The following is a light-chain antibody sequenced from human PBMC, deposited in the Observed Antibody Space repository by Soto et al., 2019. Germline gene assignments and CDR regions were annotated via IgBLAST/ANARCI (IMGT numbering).Light chain of an antibody. J-gene: IGLJ2*01. Sequence: QSALTQPASVSGSPGQSITISCTGTSSDVGGYNYVSWYQQHPGKAPKLMIYDVSNRPSGVSNRFSGSKSGNTASLTVSGLQAEGEADYYCSSYTSSSTVVVFGGGTKVTLL. CDR1: SSDVGGYNY. V-gene: IGLV2-14*01. CDR2: DVS. CDR3: SSYTSSSTVVV.